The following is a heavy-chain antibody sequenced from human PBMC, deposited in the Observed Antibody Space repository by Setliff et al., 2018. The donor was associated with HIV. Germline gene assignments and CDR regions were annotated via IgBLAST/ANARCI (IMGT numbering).Heavy chain of an antibody. CDR2: INHNGVT. V-gene: IGHV4-34*01. CDR1: GGSFSGYY. J-gene: IGHJ1*01. Sequence: PSETLSLTCAVYGGSFSGYYWSWIRQPPGKGLEWIGEINHNGVTKYNPSLNSRVTISLDTSKNRFSLKVDSVTAADTAVYYRARASSQWLAHPGSLQLWGQGSLVTVS. D-gene: IGHD6-19*01. CDR3: ARASSQWLAHPGSLQL.